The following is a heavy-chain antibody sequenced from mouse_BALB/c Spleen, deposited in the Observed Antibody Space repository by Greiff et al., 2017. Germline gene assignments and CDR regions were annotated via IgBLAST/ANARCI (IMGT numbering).Heavy chain of an antibody. V-gene: IGHV7-1*02. CDR2: SRNKANDYTT. D-gene: IGHD1-2*01. Sequence: DVMLVESGGGLVQPGGSLRLSCATSGFTFSDFYMEWVRQPPGKRLEWIAASRNKANDYTTEYSASVKGRFIVSRDTSQSILYLQMNALRAEDTAIYYCARVHYRWYFDVWGAGTTVTVSS. CDR1: GFTFSDFY. CDR3: ARVHYRWYFDV. J-gene: IGHJ1*01.